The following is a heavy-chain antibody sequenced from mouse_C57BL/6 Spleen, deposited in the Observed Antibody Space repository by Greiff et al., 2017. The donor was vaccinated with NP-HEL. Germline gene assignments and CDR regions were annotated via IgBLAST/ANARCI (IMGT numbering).Heavy chain of an antibody. CDR3: ARSGSNYGFAY. D-gene: IGHD2-5*01. Sequence: VQLQQSGPELVKPGASVKISCKASGYAFSSSWMNWVKQRPGKGLEWIGRIYPGDGDTNYNGKFKGKATLTADKSSSTAYMQLSSLTSEDSAVYVCARSGSNYGFAYWGQGTLVTVSA. J-gene: IGHJ3*01. CDR2: IYPGDGDT. CDR1: GYAFSSSW. V-gene: IGHV1-82*01.